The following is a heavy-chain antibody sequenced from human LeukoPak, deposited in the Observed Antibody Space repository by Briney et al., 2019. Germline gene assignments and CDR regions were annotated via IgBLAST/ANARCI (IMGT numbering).Heavy chain of an antibody. CDR2: INKDGSVK. V-gene: IGHV3-7*01. Sequence: GGSLRLSCTDSGFTFSTFWVNWVRQAPGKGLEWVANINKDGSVKQYVGSVRGRFTISRDNAKNSVCLQMNSLRDEDTAIYSCVGEVMGDAFDIWGRGTMVTVSS. CDR3: VGEVMGDAFDI. J-gene: IGHJ3*02. CDR1: GFTFSTFW. D-gene: IGHD3-16*01.